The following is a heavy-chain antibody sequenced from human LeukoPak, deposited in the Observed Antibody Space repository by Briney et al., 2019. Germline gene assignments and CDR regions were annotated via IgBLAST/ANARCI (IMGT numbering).Heavy chain of an antibody. Sequence: GGSLRLSGTASGFTVSSNSMSWVRQAPGKGLEWVSFIYSGTIHYSDSVKGRFTISRDNSKNTLYLQMNSLRAEDTAVYYCARRAGAYSHPYDYWGQGTLVTVSS. J-gene: IGHJ4*02. CDR2: IYSGTI. CDR3: ARRAGAYSHPYDY. D-gene: IGHD4/OR15-4a*01. V-gene: IGHV3-53*01. CDR1: GFTVSSNS.